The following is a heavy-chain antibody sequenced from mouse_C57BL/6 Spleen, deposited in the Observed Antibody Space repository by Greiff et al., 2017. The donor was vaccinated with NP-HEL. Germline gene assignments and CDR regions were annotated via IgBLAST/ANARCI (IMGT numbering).Heavy chain of an antibody. V-gene: IGHV1-80*01. CDR1: GYAFSSYW. CDR3: ARRTTVPSYAMDY. J-gene: IGHJ4*01. Sequence: VKLMESGAELVKPGASVKISCKASGYAFSSYWMNWVKQRPGKGLEWIGQIYPGDGDTNYNGKFKGKATLTADKSSSTAYMQLSSLTSEDSAVYFCARRTTVPSYAMDYWGQGTSVTVSS. CDR2: IYPGDGDT. D-gene: IGHD1-1*01.